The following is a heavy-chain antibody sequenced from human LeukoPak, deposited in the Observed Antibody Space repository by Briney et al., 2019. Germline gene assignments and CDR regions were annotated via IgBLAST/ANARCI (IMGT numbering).Heavy chain of an antibody. CDR3: ARGSCSSRSCYKRVNGLDV. D-gene: IGHD2-2*01. CDR2: FHTAGDI. CDR1: GFTFSNYD. V-gene: IGHV3-13*01. J-gene: IGHJ6*02. Sequence: GGSLRLSCAASGFTFSNYDMHWVRQATGKGLEWVSAFHTAGDIHYSGSVKGRFATSRENAKNSFYLQMNNLRAGDTAVYYRARGSCSSRSCYKRVNGLDVWGQGTPVTVSS.